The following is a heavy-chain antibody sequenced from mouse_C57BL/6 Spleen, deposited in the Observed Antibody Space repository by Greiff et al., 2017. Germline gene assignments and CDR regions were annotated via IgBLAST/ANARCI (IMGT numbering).Heavy chain of an antibody. Sequence: QVQLQQSGPELVKPGASVKISCKASGYAFSSSWMNWVKQRPGKGLEWIGRIYPGDGDTNYNGKFKGKATLTADKSSSTAYMQLSSLTSEDSAVYFCARSYYYGSSYGGFDYWGQGTTLTVSS. J-gene: IGHJ2*01. V-gene: IGHV1-82*01. CDR1: GYAFSSSW. CDR2: IYPGDGDT. CDR3: ARSYYYGSSYGGFDY. D-gene: IGHD1-1*01.